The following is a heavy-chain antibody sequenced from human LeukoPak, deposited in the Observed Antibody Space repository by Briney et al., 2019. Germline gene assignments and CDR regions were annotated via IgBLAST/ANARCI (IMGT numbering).Heavy chain of an antibody. D-gene: IGHD1-26*01. CDR1: GFTFSSYS. V-gene: IGHV3-48*01. Sequence: GGSLRLSCAASGFTFSSYSMNWVRQAPGKGLEWVSYISSSSSTIYYADSVKGRFTLSRDNAKNSLYLQMNSLRAEDTAVYYCASHQDQSGSYGVPWGQGTLVTVSS. J-gene: IGHJ5*02. CDR3: ASHQDQSGSYGVP. CDR2: ISSSSSTI.